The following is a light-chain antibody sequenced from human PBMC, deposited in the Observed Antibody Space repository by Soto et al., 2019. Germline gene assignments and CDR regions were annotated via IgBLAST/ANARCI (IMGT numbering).Light chain of an antibody. Sequence: DLQMNQSPSSLSASVGDRVTITCQASQDISNYLNWYQQKPGKAPKLLMFDAAHLETGVPSRFSGSGSGTDFTFTIRTLQPEDIATYYRQQYVKLPSWTCGQGTKVELK. V-gene: IGKV1-33*01. CDR2: DAA. J-gene: IGKJ1*01. CDR1: QDISNY. CDR3: QQYVKLPSWT.